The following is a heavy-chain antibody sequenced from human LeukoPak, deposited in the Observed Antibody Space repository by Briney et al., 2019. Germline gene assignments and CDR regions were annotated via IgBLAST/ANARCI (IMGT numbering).Heavy chain of an antibody. CDR1: GFTFNNYA. J-gene: IGHJ4*02. CDR3: VRDHSSRYYCDSSGYYYGDIDY. V-gene: IGHV3-30-3*01. CDR2: ISYDGSNK. D-gene: IGHD3-22*01. Sequence: GGSLRLSCAAAGFTFNNYAMSWVRQAPGKGLEWVAVISYDGSNKYYADSVKGRFTISRDNSKNTLYLQMNSLRAEDTAVYYCVRDHSSRYYCDSSGYYYGDIDYWGQGTLVTVSS.